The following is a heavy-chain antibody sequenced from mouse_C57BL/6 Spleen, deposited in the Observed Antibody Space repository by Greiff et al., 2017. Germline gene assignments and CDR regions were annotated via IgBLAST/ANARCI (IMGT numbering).Heavy chain of an antibody. CDR3: TRGDYYGSSWYFDV. CDR1: GFTFSSYA. Sequence: EVKVVESGEGLVKPGGSLKLSCAASGFTFSSYAMSWVRQTPEKRLEWVAYISSGGDYIYYADTVKGRFTISRDNARNTLYLQMSSLKSEDTAMYYCTRGDYYGSSWYFDVWGTGTTVTVSS. D-gene: IGHD1-1*01. V-gene: IGHV5-9-1*02. J-gene: IGHJ1*03. CDR2: ISSGGDYI.